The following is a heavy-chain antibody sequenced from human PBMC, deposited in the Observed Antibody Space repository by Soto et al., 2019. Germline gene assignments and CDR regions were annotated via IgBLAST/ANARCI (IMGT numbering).Heavy chain of an antibody. V-gene: IGHV1-69*01. J-gene: IGHJ6*02. CDR3: ARGSNTVTEYCCGMDV. CDR1: GGTFSSYA. CDR2: IIPIFGTA. Sequence: QVQLVQSGAEVTNPGSSVKVSCKASGGTFSSYAISWVRQAPGQGLEWMGGIIPIFGTANYTQKFQGRVPITADESTSTAHLQLSRRRSEDTAVYYCARGSNTVTEYCCGMDVWGQGHTVTVAS. D-gene: IGHD4-17*01.